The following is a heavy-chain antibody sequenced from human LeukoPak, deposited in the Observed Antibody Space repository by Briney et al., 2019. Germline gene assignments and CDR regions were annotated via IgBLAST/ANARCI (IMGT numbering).Heavy chain of an antibody. J-gene: IGHJ4*02. V-gene: IGHV3-49*04. CDR1: GFTFGDYA. CDR3: TRARGYGAYFDY. Sequence: GGSLRLSCTASGFTFGDYAMSWVRQAPGKGLEWVGFIRSKAYGGTTEYAASVKGRFTISRDDPKSIAYLQMNSLKTEDTAVYYCTRARGYGAYFDYWGQGTLVTVSS. D-gene: IGHD3-22*01. CDR2: IRSKAYGGTT.